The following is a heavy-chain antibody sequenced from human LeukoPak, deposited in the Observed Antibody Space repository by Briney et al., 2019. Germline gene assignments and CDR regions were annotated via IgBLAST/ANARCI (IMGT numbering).Heavy chain of an antibody. J-gene: IGHJ5*02. CDR2: IYYSGNT. CDR1: GGSISSYY. CDR3: AREGYYGSGTYYP. D-gene: IGHD3-10*01. V-gene: IGHV4-59*01. Sequence: PSETLSLTCTVSGGSISSYYWSWIRQPPGKGLEWIGRIYYSGNTNYNPSLKSRVTISVDTSKNQFSLKLSSVTTADTAVYYCAREGYYGSGTYYPWGQGTLVTVSS.